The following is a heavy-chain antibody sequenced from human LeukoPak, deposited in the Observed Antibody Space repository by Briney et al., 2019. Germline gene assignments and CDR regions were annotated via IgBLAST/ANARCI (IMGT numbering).Heavy chain of an antibody. Sequence: PGGSLRLSCAASGFTFSTYWMTWVRQAPGKGLEWLANINEDGREKHYVDSVKGRFTISRDNAKNSRFLQMNSLGAEDTAVYYCARQQVPATKDYFDYWGQGTLVTVSS. J-gene: IGHJ4*02. V-gene: IGHV3-7*01. CDR2: INEDGREK. CDR3: ARQQVPATKDYFDY. CDR1: GFTFSTYW. D-gene: IGHD2-2*01.